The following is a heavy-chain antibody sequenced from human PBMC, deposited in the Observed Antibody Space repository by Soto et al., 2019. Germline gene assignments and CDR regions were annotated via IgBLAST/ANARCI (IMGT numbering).Heavy chain of an antibody. D-gene: IGHD5-18*01. Sequence: PGGSLRLSCAASGFTFSSYSMNWVRQAPGKGLEWVSYISSSSSQYYADSVKGRFTISRDNSKNTLYLQMNSLRAEDTAVYYCGKDASYGPYYYGVDVWGQGTTVTVSS. CDR3: GKDASYGPYYYGVDV. V-gene: IGHV3-21*05. CDR2: ISSSSSQ. CDR1: GFTFSSYS. J-gene: IGHJ6*02.